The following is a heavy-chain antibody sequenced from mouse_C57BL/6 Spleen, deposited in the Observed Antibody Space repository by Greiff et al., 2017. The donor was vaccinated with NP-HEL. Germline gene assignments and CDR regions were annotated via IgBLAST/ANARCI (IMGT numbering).Heavy chain of an antibody. V-gene: IGHV1-64*01. CDR2: IHPNSGST. Sequence: VQLQQPGAELVKPGASVKLSCKASGYTFTSYWMHWVKQRPGQGLEWIGMIHPNSGSTNYNEKFKSKATLTVDKSSSTAYMQLSSLTSEDSAVYYCARGIYYDYDEGYAMDYWGQGTSVTVSS. D-gene: IGHD2-4*01. J-gene: IGHJ4*01. CDR3: ARGIYYDYDEGYAMDY. CDR1: GYTFTSYW.